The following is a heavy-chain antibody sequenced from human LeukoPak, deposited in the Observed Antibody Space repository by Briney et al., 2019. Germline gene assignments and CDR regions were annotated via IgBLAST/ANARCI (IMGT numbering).Heavy chain of an antibody. CDR1: GGSISGFY. CDR3: ARDYSKGGGFDF. D-gene: IGHD4-11*01. CDR2: MDKSGGT. Sequence: PSETLSLTCTVSGGSISGFYWSWIRQLPGKGLEWIGYMDKSGGTTYNPSLKSRVTISVDTSKNQFSLNLSPVTAADTAVYYCARDYSKGGGFDFWGQGTLVTVSS. V-gene: IGHV4-59*01. J-gene: IGHJ4*02.